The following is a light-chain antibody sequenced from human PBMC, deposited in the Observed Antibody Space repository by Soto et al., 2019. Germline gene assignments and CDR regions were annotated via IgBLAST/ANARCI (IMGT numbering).Light chain of an antibody. Sequence: EIVLTQSPGTLSLSPGERATLSCRTSQSVSSNYLAWYQQKPGQAPRLLMYGASTRATGIPDRFSGSGSGTDFTLTINRLEPEDFAVYYCQQYGTSFWTFGQGTKVDIK. J-gene: IGKJ1*01. CDR3: QQYGTSFWT. V-gene: IGKV3-20*01. CDR2: GAS. CDR1: QSVSSNY.